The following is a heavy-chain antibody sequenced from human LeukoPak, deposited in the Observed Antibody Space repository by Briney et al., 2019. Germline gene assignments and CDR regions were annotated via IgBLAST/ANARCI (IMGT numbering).Heavy chain of an antibody. CDR2: ISSSGNTI. J-gene: IGHJ3*02. V-gene: IGHV3-48*03. CDR1: GFTVSSYE. D-gene: IGHD6-6*01. Sequence: SGGSLRLSCAASGFTVSSYEMNWVRQAPGKGLEWVSYISSSGNTIKYADSVKGRFTISRDNAKNSLHLQMNSLRAEDTAVYYCARNIAVRSDAFDIWGQGTMVTVSS. CDR3: ARNIAVRSDAFDI.